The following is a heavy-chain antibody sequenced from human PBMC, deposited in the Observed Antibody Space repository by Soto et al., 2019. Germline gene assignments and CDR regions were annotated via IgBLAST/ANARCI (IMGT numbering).Heavy chain of an antibody. V-gene: IGHV4-61*01. Sequence: QVQLQESGPGLVKPSETLSLTCTVSGGSVSSGSYYWSWIRQPPGKGLEWIGYIYYSGSTNYNPSLMSRVTISVDTSKNRCSLKLSSVTAADTAVYYCARGIEGWYQGRYYYGMDVWGQGTTVTVSS. J-gene: IGHJ6*02. CDR2: IYYSGST. D-gene: IGHD6-19*01. CDR1: GGSVSSGSYY. CDR3: ARGIEGWYQGRYYYGMDV.